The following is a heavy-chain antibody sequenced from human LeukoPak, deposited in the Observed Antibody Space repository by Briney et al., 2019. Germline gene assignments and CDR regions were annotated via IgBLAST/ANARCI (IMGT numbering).Heavy chain of an antibody. CDR1: GGTFSSYA. V-gene: IGHV1-69*05. CDR2: IILIFGTA. Sequence: SVKVSCKASGGTFSSYAISWVRQAPGQGLEWMGGIILIFGTANYAQKFQGRVTITTDESTNTAYMELSSLRSEDTAVYYCARDREDIVVVPAAKGGHYYYYMDVWGKGTTVTVSS. CDR3: ARDREDIVVVPAAKGGHYYYYMDV. J-gene: IGHJ6*03. D-gene: IGHD2-2*01.